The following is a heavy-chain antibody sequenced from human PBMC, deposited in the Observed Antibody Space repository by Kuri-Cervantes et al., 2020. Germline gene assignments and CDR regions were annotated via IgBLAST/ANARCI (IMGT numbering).Heavy chain of an antibody. V-gene: IGHV3-30-3*01. J-gene: IGHJ4*02. D-gene: IGHD1-1*01. CDR3: AKDDWNDVSGTFDY. CDR1: GFTFSSYA. CDR2: ISYDGSNK. Sequence: GESLKISCAASGFTFSSYAMHWVRQAPGKGLEWVAVISYDGSNKYYADSVKGRFTISRDSSKNTLYLQMNSLRAEDTALYYCAKDDWNDVSGTFDYWGQGTLVTVSS.